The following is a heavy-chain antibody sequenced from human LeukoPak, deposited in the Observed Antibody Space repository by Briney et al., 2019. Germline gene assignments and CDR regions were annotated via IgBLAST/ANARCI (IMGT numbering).Heavy chain of an antibody. CDR2: ISAYNGNT. CDR3: ARVEGGEYCTNGVCYGGSFDY. V-gene: IGHV1-18*01. D-gene: IGHD2-8*01. CDR1: GYTFTSYG. Sequence: GASVKVSCKASGYTFTSYGISWVRQAPGQGLEWMGWISAYNGNTNYAQKLQGRVTMTTDKSTSTAYMELSSLRSEDTAVYYCARVEGGEYCTNGVCYGGSFDYWGQGTLVTVSS. J-gene: IGHJ4*02.